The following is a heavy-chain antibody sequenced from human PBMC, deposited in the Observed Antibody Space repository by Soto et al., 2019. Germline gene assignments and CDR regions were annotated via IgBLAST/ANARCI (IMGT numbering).Heavy chain of an antibody. V-gene: IGHV3-30-3*01. CDR2: ISYDGSNK. CDR3: ARDLEITIFGVVRNYGMDV. Sequence: GGSLRLSCAASGFTFSSYAMHWVRQAPGKGLEWVAVISYDGSNKYYADSVKGRFTMSRDNSKNTLYLQMNSLRAEDTAVYYCARDLEITIFGVVRNYGMDVWGQRTTVTVS. D-gene: IGHD3-3*01. J-gene: IGHJ6*02. CDR1: GFTFSSYA.